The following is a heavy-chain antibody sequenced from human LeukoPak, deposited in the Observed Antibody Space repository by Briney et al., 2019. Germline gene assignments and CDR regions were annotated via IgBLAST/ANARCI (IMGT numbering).Heavy chain of an antibody. J-gene: IGHJ4*02. CDR1: GGSISSSSYY. Sequence: SETLSLTCTVSGGSISSSSYYWGWIRQPPGKGLEWIGSIHYSGSTYYNPSLKSRVTMSVDTSKNQFSLKLSSVTAADTAVYYCARGDRRGGYDKKFDYWGQGTLVTVSS. V-gene: IGHV4-39*01. CDR3: ARGDRRGGYDKKFDY. D-gene: IGHD5-12*01. CDR2: IHYSGST.